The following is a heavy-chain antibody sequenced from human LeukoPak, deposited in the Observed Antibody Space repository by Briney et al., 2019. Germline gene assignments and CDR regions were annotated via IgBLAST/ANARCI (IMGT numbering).Heavy chain of an antibody. Sequence: GGSLRLSCEGSGFTFSNYWMGWVRQAPGKGLEWVSGISGSGGHTYNADSVEGRFTISRDNSKNTVSLQLSSLRVEDTAVYFCAKDREDSAMISGVFDLWGRGTLVTVSS. CDR2: ISGSGGHT. CDR3: AKDREDSAMISGVFDL. J-gene: IGHJ2*01. CDR1: GFTFSNYW. D-gene: IGHD5-18*01. V-gene: IGHV3-23*01.